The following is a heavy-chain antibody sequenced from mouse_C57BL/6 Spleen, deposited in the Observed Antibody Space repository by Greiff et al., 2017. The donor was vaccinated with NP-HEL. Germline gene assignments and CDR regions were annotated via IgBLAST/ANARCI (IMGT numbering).Heavy chain of an antibody. CDR2: ISSGGSYT. J-gene: IGHJ2*01. Sequence: EVQGVESGGDLVKPGGSLKLSCAASGFTFSSYGMSWVRQTPDKRLEWVATISSGGSYTYYPDSVKGRFTISRDNAKNTLYLQMSSLKSEDTAMYYCARDGTGCFYYFDYWGQGTTLTVSS. CDR1: GFTFSSYG. CDR3: ARDGTGCFYYFDY. D-gene: IGHD4-1*01. V-gene: IGHV5-6*01.